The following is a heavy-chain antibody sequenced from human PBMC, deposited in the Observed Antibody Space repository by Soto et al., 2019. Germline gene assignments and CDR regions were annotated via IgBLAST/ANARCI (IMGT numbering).Heavy chain of an antibody. CDR1: GFTFSSYG. CDR3: ARDPGVNTPLYYYYYYGMDV. D-gene: IGHD3-10*01. V-gene: IGHV3-33*01. Sequence: GESLKISCAASGFTFSSYGMHWVRQAPGKGLEWVAVIWYDGSNKYYADSVKGRFTISRDNSKNTLYLQMNSLRAEDTAVYYCARDPGVNTPLYYYYYYGMDVWGQGTTVTVSS. J-gene: IGHJ6*02. CDR2: IWYDGSNK.